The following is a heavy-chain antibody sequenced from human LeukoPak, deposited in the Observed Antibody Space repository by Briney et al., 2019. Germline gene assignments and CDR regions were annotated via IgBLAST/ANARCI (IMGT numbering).Heavy chain of an antibody. CDR2: TYYRSKWYN. V-gene: IGHV6-1*01. CDR1: GDSVSSNSAA. J-gene: IGHJ6*02. D-gene: IGHD4-17*01. CDR3: ARDLGYGDYRPYYGMDV. Sequence: PSQTLSLTCAISGDSVSSNSAAWNWIRQSPSRGLEWLGRTYYRSKWYNDYAVSVKSRITINPDTSKNQFSLQLNSVTPEDTAVYYCARDLGYGDYRPYYGMDVWGQGTTVTVSS.